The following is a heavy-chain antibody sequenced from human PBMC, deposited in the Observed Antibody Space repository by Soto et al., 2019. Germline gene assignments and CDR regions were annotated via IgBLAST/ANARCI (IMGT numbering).Heavy chain of an antibody. CDR1: GSSIDRRNYY. CDR2: TYYNGNA. Sequence: SETLSLTCTVSGSSIDRRNYYWTWIRQPPGKGLEWIGTTYYNGNAYYNPSLKSRVTMSVDTSKNQFSLKLISVTAADTAVYYCARHFVAVVIKGWGYWGQGTLVTV. CDR3: ARHFVAVVIKGWGY. V-gene: IGHV4-39*01. J-gene: IGHJ4*02. D-gene: IGHD3-22*01.